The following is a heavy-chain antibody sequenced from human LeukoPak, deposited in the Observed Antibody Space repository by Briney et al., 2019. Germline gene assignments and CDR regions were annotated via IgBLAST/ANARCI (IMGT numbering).Heavy chain of an antibody. Sequence: GGSLRLSCAASGFTFSSCGMHWVRQAPGKGLEWVAVISYDGSNKYYADSVKGRFTISRDNSKNTLYLQMNSLRAEDTAVYYCAKDLFVPPSTSVDAFDIWGQGTMVTVSS. J-gene: IGHJ3*02. CDR2: ISYDGSNK. CDR3: AKDLFVPPSTSVDAFDI. V-gene: IGHV3-30*18. D-gene: IGHD6-6*01. CDR1: GFTFSSCG.